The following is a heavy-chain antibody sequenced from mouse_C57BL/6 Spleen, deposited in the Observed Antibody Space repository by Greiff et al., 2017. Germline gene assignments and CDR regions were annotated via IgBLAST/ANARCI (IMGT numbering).Heavy chain of an antibody. D-gene: IGHD2-2*01. J-gene: IGHJ4*01. Sequence: EVQRVESGGGLVKPGGSLKLSCAASGFTFSDCGMHWVRQAPEKGLEWVAYISRGSSTIYYADTVKGRFTISRDNAKNTLFLQMTSLRSEDTAMYYCARHGYDDYYAMDYWGQGTSVTVSS. CDR2: ISRGSSTI. V-gene: IGHV5-17*01. CDR1: GFTFSDCG. CDR3: ARHGYDDYYAMDY.